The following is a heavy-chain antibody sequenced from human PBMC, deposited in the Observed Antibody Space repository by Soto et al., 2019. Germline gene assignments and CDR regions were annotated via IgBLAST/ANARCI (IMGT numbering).Heavy chain of an antibody. V-gene: IGHV1-18*04. Sequence: ASVKVSCKASGYTFTSYGISWVRQAPGQGLEWMGWSSAYNGNTNYAQKLQGRVTMTTDTSTSTAYMELRSLRSDDTALYCCARDSGYFYYFDYWGQGTLVTVSS. J-gene: IGHJ4*02. CDR3: ARDSGYFYYFDY. CDR2: SSAYNGNT. D-gene: IGHD3-22*01. CDR1: GYTFTSYG.